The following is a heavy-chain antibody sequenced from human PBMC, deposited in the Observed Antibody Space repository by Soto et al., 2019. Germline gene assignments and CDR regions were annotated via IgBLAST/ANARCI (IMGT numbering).Heavy chain of an antibody. CDR3: TKDLRGYYYGSGSYHYGMDV. Sequence: QVQLVESGGGVVQPGRSLRLSCATSGFTFSSYAMHWVRQAPSKGLEWVAVISYEGSNKKYADSVKGRFTMSRDNSNNTLYLQMNSLRAEDTAVYYCTKDLRGYYYGSGSYHYGMDVWGQGTTVTVSS. V-gene: IGHV3-30*18. J-gene: IGHJ6*02. D-gene: IGHD3-10*01. CDR2: ISYEGSNK. CDR1: GFTFSSYA.